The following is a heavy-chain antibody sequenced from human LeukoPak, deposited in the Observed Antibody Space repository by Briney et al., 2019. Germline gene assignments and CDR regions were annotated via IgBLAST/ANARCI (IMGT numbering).Heavy chain of an antibody. Sequence: GGSLRLSCAASGFTFSNAWMSWVRQAPGKGLEWVGRIKSKTDGGTTDYAAPVKGRFTISRDDSKNTLYLQMNSPKTEDTAVYYCTTDGQRYRRFDYWGQGTLVTVSS. CDR1: GFTFSNAW. V-gene: IGHV3-15*01. CDR3: TTDGQRYRRFDY. D-gene: IGHD3-9*01. CDR2: IKSKTDGGTT. J-gene: IGHJ4*02.